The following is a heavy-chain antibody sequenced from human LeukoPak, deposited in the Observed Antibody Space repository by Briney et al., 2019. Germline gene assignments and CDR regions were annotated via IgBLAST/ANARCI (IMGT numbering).Heavy chain of an antibody. CDR3: ASLSYDYVWGSYCPWYFDY. CDR2: IYYSGST. D-gene: IGHD3-16*01. V-gene: IGHV4-59*08. J-gene: IGHJ4*02. CDR1: GGSISSYY. Sequence: SETLSLTCTVSGGSISSYYWSWIRQPPGKGLEWIGYIYYSGSTNYNPSLKSRVTISVDTSKNQFSLKLSSVTAADTAVYYCASLSYDYVWGSYCPWYFDYWGQGTLVTVSS.